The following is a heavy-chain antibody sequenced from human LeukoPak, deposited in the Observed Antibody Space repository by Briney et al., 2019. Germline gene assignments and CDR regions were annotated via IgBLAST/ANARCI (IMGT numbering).Heavy chain of an antibody. D-gene: IGHD6-6*01. J-gene: IGHJ4*02. CDR1: GGSISSYY. CDR3: ARRGSSWDYFDY. Sequence: PSETLSLTCTVSGGSISSYYWSWIRKPPGKGLEWIGYIYYSGSTNYNPSLRSRVTISVDTSKNQFSLKLTSATAADTAVYYCARRGSSWDYFDYWGQGALVTVSS. CDR2: IYYSGST. V-gene: IGHV4-59*01.